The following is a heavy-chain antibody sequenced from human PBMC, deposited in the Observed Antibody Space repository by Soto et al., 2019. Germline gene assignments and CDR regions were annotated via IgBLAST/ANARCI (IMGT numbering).Heavy chain of an antibody. V-gene: IGHV1-18*01. CDR2: ININRGDV. CDR3: ATDDMNRGRFDF. CDR1: GHSSTHNG. Sequence: ASVKVSCKSSGHSSTHNGISWVRRAPGQGLEWMGWININRGDVNHAPKFQGKVTLTTDTSTTTSYMELRSLRLDDTAIYFCATDDMNRGRFDFWGHGTLDTVSS. J-gene: IGHJ4*01.